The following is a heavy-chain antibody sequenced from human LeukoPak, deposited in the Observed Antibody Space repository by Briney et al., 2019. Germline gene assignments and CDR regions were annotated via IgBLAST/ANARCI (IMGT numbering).Heavy chain of an antibody. D-gene: IGHD2-21*02. V-gene: IGHV4-31*11. Sequence: SETLSLTCAVSGGSISSSNWWSWIRQHPGKGLEWIGYIYYSGSTYYNPSLKSRVTISVDTSKNQFSLKLSSVTAADTAVYYCARSRGVTPYDYWGQGTLVTVSS. CDR3: ARSRGVTPYDY. CDR1: GGSISSSNW. CDR2: IYYSGST. J-gene: IGHJ4*02.